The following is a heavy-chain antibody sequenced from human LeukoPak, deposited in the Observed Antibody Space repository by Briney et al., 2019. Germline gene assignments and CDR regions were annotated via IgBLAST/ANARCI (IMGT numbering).Heavy chain of an antibody. CDR1: GFTFSSYE. CDR3: ARAGEGYSSSWYYFDY. CDR2: ISSSGSTI. D-gene: IGHD6-13*01. J-gene: IGHJ4*02. Sequence: PGGSLRLSCAASGFTFSSYEMNWVRQAPGKGLEWVSYISSSGSTIYYADSVKGRFPISRDNAKNSLYLQMNSLRAEDTAVYYCARAGEGYSSSWYYFDYWGQGTLVTVSS. V-gene: IGHV3-48*03.